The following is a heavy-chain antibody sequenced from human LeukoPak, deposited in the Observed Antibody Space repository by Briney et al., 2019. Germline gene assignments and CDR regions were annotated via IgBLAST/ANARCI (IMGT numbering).Heavy chain of an antibody. CDR2: ISSSSSYI. CDR1: GFTFSSCS. CDR3: ARDAYCSSTSCYTYFDY. V-gene: IGHV3-21*01. Sequence: GGSLRLSCAASGFTFSSCSMNWVRQAPGKGLEWVSSISSSSSYIYYADSVKGRFTISRDNAKNSLYLQMNSLRAEDTAVYYCARDAYCSSTSCYTYFDYWGQGTLVTVSS. D-gene: IGHD2-2*02. J-gene: IGHJ4*02.